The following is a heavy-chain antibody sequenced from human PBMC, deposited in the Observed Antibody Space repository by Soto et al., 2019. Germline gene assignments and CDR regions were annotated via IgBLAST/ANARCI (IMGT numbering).Heavy chain of an antibody. Sequence: SVKVSCKASGGTFSNYGISWVRQAPGQGLEWMGGIIPIFGTANYAQKFQGRVTITADESTSTAYMELSSLRSEDTAVYYCARVPGAYYDSSGYWDNWFDPWGQGTLVTVSS. V-gene: IGHV1-69*13. CDR3: ARVPGAYYDSSGYWDNWFDP. CDR1: GGTFSNYG. D-gene: IGHD3-22*01. J-gene: IGHJ5*02. CDR2: IIPIFGTA.